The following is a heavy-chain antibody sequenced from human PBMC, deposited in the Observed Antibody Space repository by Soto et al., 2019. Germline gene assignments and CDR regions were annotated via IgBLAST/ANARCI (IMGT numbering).Heavy chain of an antibody. CDR3: ARHSWLSLYYDSSGSTDY. Sequence: SETLSLTCTVSGCSISSYYWSWIRQPPGKGLEWIGYIYYSGSTNYNPSLKSRVTISVDTSKNQFSLKLSSVTAADTAVYYCARHSWLSLYYDSSGSTDYWGQGTLVTVSS. D-gene: IGHD3-22*01. V-gene: IGHV4-59*08. CDR1: GCSISSYY. J-gene: IGHJ4*02. CDR2: IYYSGST.